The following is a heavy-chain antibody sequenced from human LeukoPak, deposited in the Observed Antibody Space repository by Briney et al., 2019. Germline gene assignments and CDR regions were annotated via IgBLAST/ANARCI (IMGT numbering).Heavy chain of an antibody. D-gene: IGHD3-3*01. CDR1: GGSISSSSYY. CDR3: AGQITIFGVATRYNWFDP. V-gene: IGHV4-39*01. Sequence: PSETLSLTCTVSGGSISSSSYYWGWIRQPPGKGLEWIGSIYYSGSTYYNPSLKSRVTISVDTSKNQFSLKLSSVTAADTAVYYCAGQITIFGVATRYNWFDPWGQGTLVTVSS. J-gene: IGHJ5*02. CDR2: IYYSGST.